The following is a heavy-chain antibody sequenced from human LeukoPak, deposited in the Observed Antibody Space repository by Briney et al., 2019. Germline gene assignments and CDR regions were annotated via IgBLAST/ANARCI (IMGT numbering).Heavy chain of an antibody. Sequence: SVKVSCKASGGTFSSYAISWVRQAPGQGLEWMGGIIPIFGTANYAQKFQGRVTITTDESTSTAYMELSSLRSEDTAVYYCASSPPSYDFWSGYYYHWGQGTLVTVSS. CDR3: ASSPPSYDFWSGYYYH. CDR1: GGTFSSYA. CDR2: IIPIFGTA. D-gene: IGHD3-3*01. V-gene: IGHV1-69*05. J-gene: IGHJ5*02.